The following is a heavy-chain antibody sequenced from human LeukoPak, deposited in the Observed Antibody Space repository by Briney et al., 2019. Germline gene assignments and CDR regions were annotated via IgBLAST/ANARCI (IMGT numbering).Heavy chain of an antibody. J-gene: IGHJ3*02. Sequence: SETLSLTCTVSGGSISSYYWSWIRQPPGKGLEWIGYIYYSGSTNYNPSLKSRVTISVDTSKNQFSLKLSSVTAADTAVYYCARGGATVTTKGFDIWGQGTMVTVSS. CDR2: IYYSGST. CDR1: GGSISSYY. D-gene: IGHD4-17*01. CDR3: ARGGATVTTKGFDI. V-gene: IGHV4-59*01.